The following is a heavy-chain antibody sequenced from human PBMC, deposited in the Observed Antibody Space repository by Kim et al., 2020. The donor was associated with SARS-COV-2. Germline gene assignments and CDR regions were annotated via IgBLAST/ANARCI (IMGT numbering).Heavy chain of an antibody. Sequence: SETLSLTCAVYGGSFSGYYWSWIRQPPGKGLEWIGEINHSGSTNYNPSLKSRVTISVDTSKNQFSLKLSSVTAADTAVYYCARLISSYYSSGYYYASFFDYWGQGTLVTVSS. CDR1: GGSFSGYY. J-gene: IGHJ4*02. V-gene: IGHV4-34*01. CDR2: INHSGST. CDR3: ARLISSYYSSGYYYASFFDY. D-gene: IGHD3-22*01.